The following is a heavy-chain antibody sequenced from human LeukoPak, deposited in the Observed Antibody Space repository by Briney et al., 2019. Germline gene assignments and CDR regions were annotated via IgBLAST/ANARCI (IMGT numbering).Heavy chain of an antibody. CDR1: GFTFSSYA. V-gene: IGHV3-21*01. CDR2: ISSSSSYI. J-gene: IGHJ4*02. Sequence: GGSLRLSCAASGFTFSSYAMSWVRQAPGKGLEWVSSISSSSSYIYYADSVKGRFTISRDNAKNSLYLQMNSLRAEDTAVYYCARDPSSTGWLLQYFDYWGQGTLVTVSS. CDR3: ARDPSSTGWLLQYFDY. D-gene: IGHD2-15*01.